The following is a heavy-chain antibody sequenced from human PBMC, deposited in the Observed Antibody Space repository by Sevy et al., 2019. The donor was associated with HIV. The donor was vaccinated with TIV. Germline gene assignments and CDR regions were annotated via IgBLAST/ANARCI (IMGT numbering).Heavy chain of an antibody. J-gene: IGHJ6*02. CDR2: LSSSTSTI. CDR3: ASDSSWNYDSYFYGMDV. V-gene: IGHV3-48*02. D-gene: IGHD1-7*01. CDR1: EFSFSGYN. Sequence: GGSLRLSCAASEFSFSGYNMNWVRQAPGKGLEWVSYLSSSTSTIHYADSVKGRFTISRDNAKNSLFLQMNSLRDEDTAVYYGASDSSWNYDSYFYGMDVWGQGTTVTVSS.